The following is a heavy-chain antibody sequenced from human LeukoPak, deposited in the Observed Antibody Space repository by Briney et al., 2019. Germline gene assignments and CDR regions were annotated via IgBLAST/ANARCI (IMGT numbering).Heavy chain of an antibody. V-gene: IGHV3-30*18. CDR3: AKDHEQWLVLGDYFDY. D-gene: IGHD6-19*01. CDR1: GFTFSSYG. J-gene: IGHJ4*02. CDR2: ISYDGSNK. Sequence: PGGSLRLSCAASGFTFSSYGMHWVRQAPGKGLEWVAVISYDGSNKYYADSVKGRFTISRDNSKNTLYLQMNSLRAEDTAVHYCAKDHEQWLVLGDYFDYWGQGTLVTVSS.